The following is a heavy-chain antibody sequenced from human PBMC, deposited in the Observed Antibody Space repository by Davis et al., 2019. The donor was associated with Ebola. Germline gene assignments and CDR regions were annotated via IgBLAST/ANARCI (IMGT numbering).Heavy chain of an antibody. V-gene: IGHV3-9*01. CDR1: GFTFDDYA. CDR3: AKGDTATWYFDL. Sequence: SLKISCAASGFTFDDYAMHWVRQAPGKGLEWVSGISWNSGSIGYADSVKGRFTISGDNAKNSLYLQMNSLRAEDTALYYCAKGDTATWYFDLWGRGTLVTVSS. CDR2: ISWNSGSI. J-gene: IGHJ2*01. D-gene: IGHD5-18*01.